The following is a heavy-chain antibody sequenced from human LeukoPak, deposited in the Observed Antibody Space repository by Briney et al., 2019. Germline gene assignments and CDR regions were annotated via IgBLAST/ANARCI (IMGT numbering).Heavy chain of an antibody. J-gene: IGHJ4*02. Sequence: SETLSLTCTVSGGSISSYYWSWIRQPPGKGLEWIGYLSYSGSTNYNPSLKSRVTISVDTSKNQFSLKLSSVTAADTAVYYCARVPRRWGQGTLVTVSS. CDR3: ARVPRR. CDR1: GGSISSYY. D-gene: IGHD6-25*01. CDR2: LSYSGST. V-gene: IGHV4-59*12.